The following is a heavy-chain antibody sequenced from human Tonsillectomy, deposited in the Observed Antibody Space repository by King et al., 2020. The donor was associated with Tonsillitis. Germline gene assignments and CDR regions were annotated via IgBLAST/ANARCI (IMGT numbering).Heavy chain of an antibody. CDR3: ARDANSNGVRGA. CDR1: GFTFSSYS. CDR2: ISSSSSYI. V-gene: IGHV3-21*01. J-gene: IGHJ5*02. Sequence: VQLVESGGGLVKPGGSLRLSCAASGFTFSSYSMNWVRQAPGKGLEWVSSISSSSSYIYYADSVKGRFTISRDNAKNSLYLQMNSLRAEDTAVYYCARDANSNGVRGAWGQGTLVTVSS. D-gene: IGHD3-10*01.